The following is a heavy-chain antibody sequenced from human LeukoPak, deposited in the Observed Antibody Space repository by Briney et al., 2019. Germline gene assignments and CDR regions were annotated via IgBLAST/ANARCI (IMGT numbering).Heavy chain of an antibody. CDR1: GFTFSSYS. J-gene: IGHJ3*02. CDR3: AGEDVVVVAAIGAFDI. Sequence: PGGSLRLSCAASGFTFSSYSMNWVRQAPGKGLEWVSSISSSSSYIYYADSVKGRFTISRDNAKNSLYLQMNSLRAEDTAVYYCAGEDVVVVAAIGAFDIWGQGTMVTVSS. V-gene: IGHV3-21*01. D-gene: IGHD2-15*01. CDR2: ISSSSSYI.